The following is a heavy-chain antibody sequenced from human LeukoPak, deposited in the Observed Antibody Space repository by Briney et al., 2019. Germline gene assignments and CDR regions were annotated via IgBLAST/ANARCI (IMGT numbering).Heavy chain of an antibody. Sequence: GGSLRLSCAASGFTFSSYWMHWVRQAPGKGLVWVSRINSDGSSTSYADSVKGRFTISRDNAKNTLYLQMNSLRAEDTAVYYCAKDAIHGIAAPPTYFDYWGQGTLVTVSS. J-gene: IGHJ4*02. D-gene: IGHD6-6*01. V-gene: IGHV3-74*01. CDR1: GFTFSSYW. CDR3: AKDAIHGIAAPPTYFDY. CDR2: INSDGSST.